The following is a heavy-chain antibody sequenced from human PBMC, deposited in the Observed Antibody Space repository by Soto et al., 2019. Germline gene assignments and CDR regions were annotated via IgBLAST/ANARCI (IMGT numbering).Heavy chain of an antibody. V-gene: IGHV4-34*01. Sequence: QVQLQQWGAGLLKPSETLSLTCAVYGGSFSGYYWSWIRQPPGKGLEWIGEINHSGSTNYNPSLKSRVTISVDTSKNQFSLKLSSVTAADTAVYYCARGFITMVRGVITSYYYYGMDVWGQGTTVTVSS. CDR3: ARGFITMVRGVITSYYYYGMDV. CDR1: GGSFSGYY. J-gene: IGHJ6*02. CDR2: INHSGST. D-gene: IGHD3-10*01.